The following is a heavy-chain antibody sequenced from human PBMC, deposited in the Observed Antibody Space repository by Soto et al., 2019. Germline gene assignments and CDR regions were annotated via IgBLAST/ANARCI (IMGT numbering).Heavy chain of an antibody. CDR3: AKDRIMYALQYYIDS. CDR1: GFTLGDYA. J-gene: IGHJ4*02. V-gene: IGHV3-9*01. D-gene: IGHD2-8*01. Sequence: EVQLVESGGTLVQPGRSLRVSCAASGFTLGDYAMHWVRQAPGKGLEWVSSIGWNSHTIAYADSVKGRFTISRDNAENSLYLQMNSLRPEDTALYYCAKDRIMYALQYYIDSCGQGTLVTVSS. CDR2: IGWNSHTI.